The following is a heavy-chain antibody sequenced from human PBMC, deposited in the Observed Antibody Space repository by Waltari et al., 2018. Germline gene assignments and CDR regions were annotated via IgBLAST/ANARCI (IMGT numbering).Heavy chain of an antibody. J-gene: IGHJ4*02. D-gene: IGHD2-15*01. CDR3: ARDRGRGLYLDS. Sequence: QLQLQESGQGLVKPSGTLSLTCAVSGDSMSSTYCWSWVRQPPGKGLEWMGQVRGDGKTNYNPSFASRVTISLDTYNKQFSLKVTSATAADTAVYYCARDRGRGLYLDSWGPGILVTVSP. CDR1: GDSMSSTYC. V-gene: IGHV4-4*02. CDR2: VRGDGKT.